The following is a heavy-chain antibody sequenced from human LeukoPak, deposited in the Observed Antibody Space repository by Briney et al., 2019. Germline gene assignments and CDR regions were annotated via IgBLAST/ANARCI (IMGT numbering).Heavy chain of an antibody. CDR1: GGAIGSGTYY. CDR2: IYYSGST. Sequence: KTSETLSLTCTVSGGAIGSGTYYWGWIRQSPGKGLEWIGSIYYSGSTNYNPSLKSRVTISVDTSKNQFSLKLSSVTAADTAVYYCAREGQVPAEYMDVWGKGTTVTVSS. CDR3: AREGQVPAEYMDV. J-gene: IGHJ6*03. D-gene: IGHD2-2*01. V-gene: IGHV4-39*07.